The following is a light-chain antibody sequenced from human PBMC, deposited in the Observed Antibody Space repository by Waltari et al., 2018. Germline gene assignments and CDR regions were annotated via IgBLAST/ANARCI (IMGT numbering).Light chain of an antibody. CDR1: TSNIGAGYD. CDR3: QTSDTSLSWV. J-gene: IGLJ3*02. V-gene: IGLV1-40*01. CDR2: GNI. Sequence: HSILTQPPSVSGAPGQRVTLSCTGSTSNIGAGYDVHWYQQVPGTAPKVLIFGNIHRPAGVPDRFSGSRSGTSASLAITGLQAEDEADYYCQTSDTSLSWVFGGGTKLTVL.